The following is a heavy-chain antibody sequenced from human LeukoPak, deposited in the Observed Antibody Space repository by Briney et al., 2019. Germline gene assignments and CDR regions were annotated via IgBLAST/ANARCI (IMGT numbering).Heavy chain of an antibody. D-gene: IGHD2-15*01. CDR1: GGTFSSYA. J-gene: IGHJ4*02. CDR3: ARGHVVAAPLDY. V-gene: IGHV1-69*13. Sequence: SVTVSCKASGGTFSSYAISWVRQAPGQGLEWMGGIIPIFGTATYAQKFQGRVTITADESTSTAYMELSSLRSEDTAVYYCARGHVVAAPLDYWGQGTLVTVSS. CDR2: IIPIFGTA.